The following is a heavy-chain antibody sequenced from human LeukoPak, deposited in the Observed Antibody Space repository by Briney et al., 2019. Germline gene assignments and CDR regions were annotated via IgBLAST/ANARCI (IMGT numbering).Heavy chain of an antibody. V-gene: IGHV3-23*01. D-gene: IGHD3-3*01. CDR3: AKSAGDFWSGYSGY. CDR1: GFTFSSYA. J-gene: IGHJ4*02. CDR2: ISGSGGST. Sequence: PGGSLRLSCAASGFTFSSYAMSWVRQAPGKGLEWVSAISGSGGSTYYADSVKGRFSISRDNSKNTLYLQMNSLRAEDTAVYYCAKSAGDFWSGYSGYWGQGTLVTVSS.